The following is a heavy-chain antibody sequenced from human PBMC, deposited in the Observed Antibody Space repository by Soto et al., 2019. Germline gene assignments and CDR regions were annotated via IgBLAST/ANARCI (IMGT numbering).Heavy chain of an antibody. CDR1: GYTFTSYD. CDR3: AKNGELPYYYSGMDV. J-gene: IGHJ6*02. D-gene: IGHD1-26*01. CDR2: ISGYNGNT. Sequence: ASVKVSCKASGYTFTSYDINWVRQAPGQGLEWMGWISGYNGNTNYAQKYQGRITMTIDTSTTTAYMELGSLTSDDTAVYYCAKNGELPYYYSGMDVWGQRSTVTVSS. V-gene: IGHV1-18*01.